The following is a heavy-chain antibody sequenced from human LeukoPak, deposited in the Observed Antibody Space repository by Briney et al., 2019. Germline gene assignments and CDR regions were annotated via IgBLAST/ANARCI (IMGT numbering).Heavy chain of an antibody. J-gene: IGHJ4*02. CDR3: AKDRDSSSGSSYLDF. V-gene: IGHV3-23*01. D-gene: IGHD6-13*01. CDR2: ISGSSTST. Sequence: PGGSLRFSCAAFGFTFSIYVMTWVRQAPGKGLEWVSGISGSSTSTWYADSVKGRFTISRDNSKNTLYLQMNSLRAEDTAVYYCAKDRDSSSGSSYLDFWGQGTLVTVSS. CDR1: GFTFSIYV.